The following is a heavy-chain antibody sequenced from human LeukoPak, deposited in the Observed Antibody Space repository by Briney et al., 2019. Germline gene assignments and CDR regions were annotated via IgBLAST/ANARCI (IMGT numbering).Heavy chain of an antibody. CDR1: GGSISSSSYY. CDR3: ARHIWDYYDSSGYPIYFQN. D-gene: IGHD3-22*01. Sequence: SETLSLTCTVSGGSISSSSYYWGWIRQPPGKGLDWIGTIYYGGSTYYNPSLKSRVTISVDTSKSQFSLKLSSVTAADTAIYYCARHIWDYYDSSGYPIYFQNWGQGTLVTVFS. J-gene: IGHJ1*01. V-gene: IGHV4-39*01. CDR2: IYYGGST.